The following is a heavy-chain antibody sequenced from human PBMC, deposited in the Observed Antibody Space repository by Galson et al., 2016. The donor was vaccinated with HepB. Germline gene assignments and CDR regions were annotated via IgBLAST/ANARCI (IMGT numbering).Heavy chain of an antibody. CDR1: GFTFSTYA. V-gene: IGHV3-23*01. CDR3: AGGLAGRKIFGRGTRTQSALDV. D-gene: IGHD3/OR15-3a*01. J-gene: IGHJ6*02. CDR2: ISGSGGRI. Sequence: LRLSCAGSGFTFSTYAMNWVRQAPGKGLEWVSVISGSGGRIYYEDSVKGRFTISRDNPKSTLYLQLNSLRVDDTAIYYCAGGLAGRKIFGRGTRTQSALDVWGQGTTVTISS.